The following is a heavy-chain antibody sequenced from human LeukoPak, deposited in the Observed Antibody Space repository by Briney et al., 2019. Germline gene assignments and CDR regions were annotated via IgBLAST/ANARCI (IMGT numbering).Heavy chain of an antibody. Sequence: VASVKVSCKASGYTFTSYDINWVRQATGQGLEWMGWMNPDSGNTGYAQKFQGRVTITRNTSISTAYMELSSLRSEDTAVYYCARDDGASLEYSSSSGFYYYYYMDVWGKGTTVTVS. D-gene: IGHD6-6*01. J-gene: IGHJ6*03. CDR3: ARDDGASLEYSSSSGFYYYYYMDV. V-gene: IGHV1-8*03. CDR1: GYTFTSYD. CDR2: MNPDSGNT.